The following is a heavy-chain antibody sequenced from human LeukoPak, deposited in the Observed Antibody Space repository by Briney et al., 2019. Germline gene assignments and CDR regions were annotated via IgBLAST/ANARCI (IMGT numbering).Heavy chain of an antibody. D-gene: IGHD2-2*03. CDR1: RCTFRSYA. CDR3: ATVDEVSRTRTGIAH. J-gene: IGHJ4*02. V-gene: IGHV3-30*03. Sequence: PGGSLRLSCAASRCTFRSYAMHWVRQAPGKGLEWVAAISYDGSHGDYEDSVKGRFTISRDDSKNTLFLQMNSLRDEDTAVYYCATVDEVSRTRTGIAHWGQGTLVTVSS. CDR2: ISYDGSHG.